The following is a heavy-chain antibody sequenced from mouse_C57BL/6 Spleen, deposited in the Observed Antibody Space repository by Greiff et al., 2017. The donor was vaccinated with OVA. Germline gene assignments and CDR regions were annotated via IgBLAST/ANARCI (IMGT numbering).Heavy chain of an antibody. J-gene: IGHJ2*01. D-gene: IGHD2-14*01. V-gene: IGHV1-15*01. CDR3: TRGGTLDY. Sequence: VQLQQSGAELVRPGASVTLSCKASGYTFTDYDMHWVKQPPVHGLEWIGAIDPETGGTAYNQKFKGKAILTADKSSSTAYMELRSLTSEDSAVYYCTRGGTLDYWGQGTTLTVSS. CDR2: IDPETGGT. CDR1: GYTFTDYD.